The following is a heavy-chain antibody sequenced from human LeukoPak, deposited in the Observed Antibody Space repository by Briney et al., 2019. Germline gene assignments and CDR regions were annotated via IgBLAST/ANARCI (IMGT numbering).Heavy chain of an antibody. V-gene: IGHV1-69*13. CDR1: GYTFTSYY. D-gene: IGHD2-21*02. Sequence: SVKVSCKASGYTFTSYYMHWVRQAPGQGLEWMGGIIPIFGTANYAQKFQGRVTITADESTSTAYMELSSLRSEDTAVYYCARSECGGDCRDMVEYYYYGMDVWGQGTTVTVSS. CDR3: ARSECGGDCRDMVEYYYYGMDV. CDR2: IIPIFGTA. J-gene: IGHJ6*02.